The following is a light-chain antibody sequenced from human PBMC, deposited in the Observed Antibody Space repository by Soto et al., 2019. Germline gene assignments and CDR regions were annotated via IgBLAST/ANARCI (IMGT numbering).Light chain of an antibody. CDR1: QSVSSN. J-gene: IGKJ4*01. CDR2: DAS. Sequence: EIVMTQSPATLSVSPGERATLSCRASQSVSSNLAWYQQKPGQAPTLLIYDASTRATAIPARFSGSGSGTDFTLTISSLQSEDFAFYYCQQYNKWPLTFGGGTKVEIK. CDR3: QQYNKWPLT. V-gene: IGKV3-15*01.